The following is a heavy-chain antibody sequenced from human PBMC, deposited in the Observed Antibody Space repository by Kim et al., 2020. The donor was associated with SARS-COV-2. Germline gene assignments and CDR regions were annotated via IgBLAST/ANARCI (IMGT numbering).Heavy chain of an antibody. CDR3: ANSKSGYDTNFDY. J-gene: IGHJ4*02. D-gene: IGHD5-12*01. CDR2: ISYDGSNK. CDR1: GFTFSSYG. V-gene: IGHV3-30*18. Sequence: GGSLRLSCAASGFTFSSYGMHWVRQAPGKGLEWVAVISYDGSNKYYADSVKGRFTISRDNSKNTLYLQMNSLRAEDTAVYYCANSKSGYDTNFDYWGQGTLVTVSS.